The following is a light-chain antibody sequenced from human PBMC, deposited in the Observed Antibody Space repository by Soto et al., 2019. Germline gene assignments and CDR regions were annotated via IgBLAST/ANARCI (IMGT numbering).Light chain of an antibody. CDR2: GAS. J-gene: IGKJ1*01. Sequence: EIVMTQSPATLSVSPGERATLSCRASQSVSSNLAWYQQKPGQAPRLLIYGASTRATGIPARFSVSGSGTEFTLTMSSLQSEDFAVYFCQQYNNWPQTFGQGTKLDI. CDR3: QQYNNWPQT. CDR1: QSVSSN. V-gene: IGKV3-15*01.